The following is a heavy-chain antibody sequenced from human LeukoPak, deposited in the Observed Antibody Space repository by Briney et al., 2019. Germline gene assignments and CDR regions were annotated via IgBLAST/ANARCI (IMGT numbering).Heavy chain of an antibody. Sequence: TGGSLRLSCAASGFSFSTYSMNWVRQAPGKGLEWVSSISSDSDYIYYADLVKGRFTISRDNANNSLYLQMSSLGAEDTAVYYCARGEQLGTSSMGNWFDPWGQGTLVTVSS. V-gene: IGHV3-21*01. J-gene: IGHJ5*02. CDR3: ARGEQLGTSSMGNWFDP. CDR2: ISSDSDYI. D-gene: IGHD2-2*01. CDR1: GFSFSTYS.